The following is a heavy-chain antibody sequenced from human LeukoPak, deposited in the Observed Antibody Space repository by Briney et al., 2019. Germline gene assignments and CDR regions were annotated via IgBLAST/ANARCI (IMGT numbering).Heavy chain of an antibody. Sequence: SETLSLTCTVSGGSISSSSYYWGWIRQPPGKGLEWIGSIYYSGSTYYNPSLKSRVTISVDTSKNQFSLKLSSVTAADTAVYYCARIRESIVGARFGFDPWGQGTLVTVSS. CDR1: GGSISSSSYY. CDR2: IYYSGST. CDR3: ARIRESIVGARFGFDP. D-gene: IGHD1-26*01. J-gene: IGHJ5*02. V-gene: IGHV4-39*07.